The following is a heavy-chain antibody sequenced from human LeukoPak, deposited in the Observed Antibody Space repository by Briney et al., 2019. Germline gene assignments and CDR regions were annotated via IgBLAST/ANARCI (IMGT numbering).Heavy chain of an antibody. CDR2: IYYSGST. D-gene: IGHD3-22*01. V-gene: IGHV4-39*07. J-gene: IGHJ4*02. CDR3: ARDLSGYFPD. CDR1: GGSISSSSYY. Sequence: SETLSLTRTVSGGSISSSSYYWGWIRQPPGKGLEWIGSIYYSGSTYYNPSLKSRVTISVDTSKNQFSLKLSSVTAADTAVYYCARDLSGYFPDWGQGTLVTVSS.